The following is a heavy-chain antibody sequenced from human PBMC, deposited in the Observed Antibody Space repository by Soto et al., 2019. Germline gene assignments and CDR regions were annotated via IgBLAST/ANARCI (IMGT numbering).Heavy chain of an antibody. CDR2: ISYDGSNK. CDR3: ARAREYSSRPPNWFDP. CDR1: GFTFSSYA. D-gene: IGHD6-13*01. V-gene: IGHV3-30-3*01. J-gene: IGHJ5*02. Sequence: GGSLRLSCAASGFTFSSYAMHWVRQAPGKGLEWVAVISYDGSNKYYADSVKGRFTISRDNSKNTLYLQMNSLRAEDTAVYYCARAREYSSRPPNWFDPWGQGTLVTVSS.